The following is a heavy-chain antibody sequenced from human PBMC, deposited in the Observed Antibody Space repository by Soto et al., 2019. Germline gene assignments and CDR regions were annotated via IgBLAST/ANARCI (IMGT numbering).Heavy chain of an antibody. J-gene: IGHJ5*02. CDR1: GDSISSGGYY. CDR2: IYYSGST. CDR3: ARGISSSSGGWFDP. Sequence: PSETLSLTCTVSGDSISSGGYYWTWIRQHPGKGLEWIGYIYYSGSTYYNPSLQSRVTISIDTSENQFSLKMNSATAADTAVYYCARGISSSSGGWFDPWGQGTLVTVSS. D-gene: IGHD6-6*01. V-gene: IGHV4-31*03.